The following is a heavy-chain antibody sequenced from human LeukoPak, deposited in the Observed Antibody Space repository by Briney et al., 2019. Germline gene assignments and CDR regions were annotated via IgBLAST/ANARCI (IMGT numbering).Heavy chain of an antibody. J-gene: IGHJ3*02. V-gene: IGHV1-18*04. CDR3: ARERRLYYDSSGYYYGAFDI. CDR2: ISAYNGDT. Sequence: ASVKVSCKASGYTFNIYGISWVRQAPGQGLEWMGWISAYNGDTKYAEKLQGRVTMTTDTSTSTAYMELRSLRSDDTAVYYCARERRLYYDSSGYYYGAFDIWGQGTMVTVSS. D-gene: IGHD3-22*01. CDR1: GYTFNIYG.